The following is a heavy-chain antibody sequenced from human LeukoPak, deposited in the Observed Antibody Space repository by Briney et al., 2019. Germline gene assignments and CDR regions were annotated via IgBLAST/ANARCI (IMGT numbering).Heavy chain of an antibody. D-gene: IGHD1-14*01. CDR2: IYYSGST. J-gene: IGHJ3*02. Sequence: PSQTLSLTCTVSGGSISSGGHSWSWIRQPPGKGLEWIGYIYYSGSTYYNPSLKSRVTISVDTSKNQFSLKLSSVTAADTAVYYCARDRPRGPLGLDIWGQGTMVTVSS. CDR1: GGSISSGGHS. CDR3: ARDRPRGPLGLDI. V-gene: IGHV4-30-4*08.